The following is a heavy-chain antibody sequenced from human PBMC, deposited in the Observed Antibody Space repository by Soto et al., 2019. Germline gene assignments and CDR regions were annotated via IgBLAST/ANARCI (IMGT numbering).Heavy chain of an antibody. CDR3: ARSPSMGVGTIGEDTWLDP. CDR2: IYPGDSDT. V-gene: IGHV5-51*01. J-gene: IGHJ5*02. Sequence: GESLKISCKGSGYSFTSYWIGWVRQMPGKGLEWMGIIYPGDSDTRYSPSFQGQVTISADESISTAYLQWSSLKASDTAMYYCARSPSMGVGTIGEDTWLDPWGQGTLVTVSS. D-gene: IGHD5-12*01. CDR1: GYSFTSYW.